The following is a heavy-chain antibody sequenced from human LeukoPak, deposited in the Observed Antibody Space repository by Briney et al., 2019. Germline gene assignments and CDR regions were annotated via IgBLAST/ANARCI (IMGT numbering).Heavy chain of an antibody. Sequence: GGSLRLSCAALGLTFSSYSMNWARQAPGKGLEWVSSISSSSSYIYYADSVKGRFTISRDNAKNSLYLQMDSLRAEDTAMYYCATQDILDYWGQGTLVTVSS. CDR3: ATQDILDY. CDR1: GLTFSSYS. CDR2: ISSSSSYI. V-gene: IGHV3-21*01. J-gene: IGHJ4*02.